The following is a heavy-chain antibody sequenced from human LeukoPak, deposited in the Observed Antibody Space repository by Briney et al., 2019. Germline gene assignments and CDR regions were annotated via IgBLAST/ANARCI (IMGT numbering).Heavy chain of an antibody. CDR3: AKGVVANGWIMDV. CDR1: EFSVGSNY. CDR2: IYSGGST. Sequence: PGGSLRLSCAASEFSVGSNYMTWVRQAPGKGLEWVSLIYSGGSTYYADSVKGRFTISRDNSKNTLYLQMNSLRAEDTAVFYCAKGVVANGWIMDVWGKGTTVSVFS. V-gene: IGHV3-66*01. J-gene: IGHJ6*03. D-gene: IGHD5-12*01.